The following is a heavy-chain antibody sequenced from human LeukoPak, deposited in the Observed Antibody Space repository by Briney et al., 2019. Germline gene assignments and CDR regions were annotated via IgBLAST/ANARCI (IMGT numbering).Heavy chain of an antibody. Sequence: GGSLRLSCAASGFTFSSYAMHWVRQAPGKGLEWVAFIHYDGSNNYYADSVKGRFTISRDNSKNTLYLQMNSLRAEDTAVYYCARVQYYYGSSGQGAYDYWGQGTLVTVSS. J-gene: IGHJ4*02. CDR2: IHYDGSNN. V-gene: IGHV3-30*02. CDR1: GFTFSSYA. CDR3: ARVQYYYGSSGQGAYDY. D-gene: IGHD3-22*01.